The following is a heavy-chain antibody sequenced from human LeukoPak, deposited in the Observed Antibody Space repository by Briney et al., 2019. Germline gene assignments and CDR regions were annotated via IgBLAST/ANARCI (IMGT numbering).Heavy chain of an antibody. CDR3: ARKRPNYFDY. CDR2: IWYDGSNK. Sequence: GGSLRLSCAASGFTFSTYGIHWVRQAPGKGLEWVAVIWYDGSNKYYADLVKGRFTISRDNSKNTLYLQMNSLRAEDTALYYCARKRPNYFDYWGQGTLVTVSS. CDR1: GFTFSTYG. J-gene: IGHJ4*02. V-gene: IGHV3-33*01.